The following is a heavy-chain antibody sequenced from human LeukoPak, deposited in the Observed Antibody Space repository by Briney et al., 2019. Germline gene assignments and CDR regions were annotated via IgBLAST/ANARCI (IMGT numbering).Heavy chain of an antibody. CDR2: IYNSGST. J-gene: IGHJ4*02. Sequence: SETLSLTCTVSGDSISSYYWSWIRQPPGKGLEWIGYIYNSGSTNYNPSLKSRLTMSVDTSKNHFSLKLRSVTAADTALYFCAREYSRGHRVFDYWGQGILVTVSS. CDR3: AREYSRGHRVFDY. CDR1: GDSISSYY. D-gene: IGHD5-18*01. V-gene: IGHV4-59*01.